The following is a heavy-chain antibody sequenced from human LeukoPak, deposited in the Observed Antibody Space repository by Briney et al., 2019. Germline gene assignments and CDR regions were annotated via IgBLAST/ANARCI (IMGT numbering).Heavy chain of an antibody. CDR3: AREGLGEYMAHDAFDL. Sequence: ASVKVSCKASVYSFSDNGLNWVRQAPGQGLEWMRWISPYNGNTKYVENLEGRVTMTTDASTNTAYMELRSLTSDDTAVYYCAREGLGEYMAHDAFDLWGQGTMVIVSS. CDR2: ISPYNGNT. D-gene: IGHD3-16*01. CDR1: VYSFSDNG. V-gene: IGHV1-18*04. J-gene: IGHJ3*01.